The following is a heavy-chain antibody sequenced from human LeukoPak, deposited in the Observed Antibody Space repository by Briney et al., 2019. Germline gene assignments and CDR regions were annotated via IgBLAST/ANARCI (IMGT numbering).Heavy chain of an antibody. CDR2: IGGSGDST. J-gene: IGHJ4*02. CDR3: AKWELYSGFYYIDY. CDR1: GFTFSSYA. D-gene: IGHD1-26*01. V-gene: IGHV3-23*01. Sequence: GGSLRFSCAASGFTFSSYALSWVRQAPGKGLEWVSVIGGSGDSTYYAGSVKGRFTISRDNSKNTLYLQMNSLRAEDTAVYYCAKWELYSGFYYIDYWGQGTLVTVSS.